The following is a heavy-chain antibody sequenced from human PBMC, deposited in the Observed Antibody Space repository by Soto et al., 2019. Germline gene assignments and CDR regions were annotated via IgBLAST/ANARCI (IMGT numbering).Heavy chain of an antibody. Sequence: GGSLRLPCAASGFTFSSYSMSWVRQAPGKGLEWVSAISGSGGSTYYTDSVKGRFTISRDNSKNTLYLQMNSLRAEDTAVYYCAKVLYSSSWYDYWGQGTLVTVSS. V-gene: IGHV3-23*01. CDR2: ISGSGGST. CDR3: AKVLYSSSWYDY. CDR1: GFTFSSYS. D-gene: IGHD6-13*01. J-gene: IGHJ4*02.